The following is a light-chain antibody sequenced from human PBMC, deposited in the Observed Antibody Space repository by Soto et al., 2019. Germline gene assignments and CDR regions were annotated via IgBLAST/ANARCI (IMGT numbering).Light chain of an antibody. CDR1: SSNIGAGYD. V-gene: IGLV1-40*01. CDR2: GNS. J-gene: IGLJ2*01. Sequence: QSVLTQPPSVSGAPGQRATISCTGSSSNIGAGYDVHWYQQLPGTAPKLLIYGNSNRPSGVPDPFSGSKSGTSASLAITGLQAEAEADYYCQSYDSSLSGSDVVFGGGTKLTAL. CDR3: QSYDSSLSGSDVV.